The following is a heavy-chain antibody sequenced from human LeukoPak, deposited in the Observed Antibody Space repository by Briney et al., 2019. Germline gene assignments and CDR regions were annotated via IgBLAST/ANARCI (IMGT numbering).Heavy chain of an antibody. V-gene: IGHV4-30-2*01. J-gene: IGHJ3*02. CDR1: GGSVSTIGYS. Sequence: PSETLSLTCGVSGGSVSTIGYSWRWIRQPPGKGLEWIGYIYQSGSTSYNPSLQSRVTISIDKSKNQFSLKLSSVTAADTAVYYCARDSYYDNSGEGAFDIWGQGTLVTVSS. CDR2: IYQSGST. D-gene: IGHD3-22*01. CDR3: ARDSYYDNSGEGAFDI.